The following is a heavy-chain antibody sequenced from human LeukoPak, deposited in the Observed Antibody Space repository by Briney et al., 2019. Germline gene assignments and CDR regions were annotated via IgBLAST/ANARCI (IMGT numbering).Heavy chain of an antibody. D-gene: IGHD3-22*01. Sequence: SETLSLTCTVSGGSISSGDYYWSWIRQPPGKGLEWIGYIYYSGSTYYNPSLKSRVTISVDTSKNQFSLKLSSVTAADTAVYYCARDFPNYYDSSGYRVWAFDIWGQGTMATVSS. CDR1: GGSISSGDYY. J-gene: IGHJ3*02. CDR3: ARDFPNYYDSSGYRVWAFDI. V-gene: IGHV4-30-4*01. CDR2: IYYSGST.